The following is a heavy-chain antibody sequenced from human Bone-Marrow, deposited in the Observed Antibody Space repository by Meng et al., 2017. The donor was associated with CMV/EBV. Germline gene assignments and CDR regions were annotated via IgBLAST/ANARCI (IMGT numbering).Heavy chain of an antibody. CDR1: GFPFRSYS. J-gene: IGHJ6*02. Sequence: GESLKISCPASGFPFRSYSMNWVREAPGKGLEWVSSISSSSSYIYYADSVKGRFTISRDNAKNSLYLQMNSLRAEDTAVYYCASEGGGGDCYSFRSFYYYYGMDVWGQGTTVTVSS. V-gene: IGHV3-21*01. CDR2: ISSSSSYI. CDR3: ASEGGGGDCYSFRSFYYYYGMDV. D-gene: IGHD2-21*01.